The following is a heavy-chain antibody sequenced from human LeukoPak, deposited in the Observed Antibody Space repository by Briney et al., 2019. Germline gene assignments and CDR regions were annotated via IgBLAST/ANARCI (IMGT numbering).Heavy chain of an antibody. V-gene: IGHV3-64*01. CDR3: ARGDSSGNYDGYFDY. D-gene: IGHD3-22*01. CDR1: GFTFSSYA. CDR2: ISSNGGGT. Sequence: GGSLRLSCAASGFTFSSYAMHWVRQAPGKGLEYVSAISSNGGGTYYANSVKGRFTISRDNSKTTLYLQMGSLRAEDMAVYYCARGDSSGNYDGYFDYWGQGTLVTVSS. J-gene: IGHJ4*02.